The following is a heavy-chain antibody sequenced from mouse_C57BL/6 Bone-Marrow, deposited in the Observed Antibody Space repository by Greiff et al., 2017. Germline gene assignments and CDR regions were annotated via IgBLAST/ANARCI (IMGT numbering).Heavy chain of an antibody. CDR1: GYTFTSYT. D-gene: IGHD1-1*01. CDR3: ARRGYGSYWYFDV. Sequence: VQLQQSGAELARPGASVKMSCKASGYTFTSYTMHWVKQRPGQGLEWIGYINPSSGYTKYNQKFKDKATLTADKSSSTAYMQLSSLTSEDSAVYYCARRGYGSYWYFDVWGTGTTVTVSS. CDR2: INPSSGYT. V-gene: IGHV1-4*01. J-gene: IGHJ1*03.